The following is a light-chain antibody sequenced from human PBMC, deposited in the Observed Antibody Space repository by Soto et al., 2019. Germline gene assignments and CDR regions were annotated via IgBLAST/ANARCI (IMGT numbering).Light chain of an antibody. CDR3: QQSYSTRWT. CDR2: DAS. J-gene: IGKJ1*01. Sequence: DIQMTQSPSTLSVSVGDRVTITCLASQSISSWLAWYQQKPGKAPKLLIYDASSLESGVPSRFSGSGSGTDFTLTISSLQPEDFATYYCQQSYSTRWTFGQGTKV. V-gene: IGKV1-5*01. CDR1: QSISSW.